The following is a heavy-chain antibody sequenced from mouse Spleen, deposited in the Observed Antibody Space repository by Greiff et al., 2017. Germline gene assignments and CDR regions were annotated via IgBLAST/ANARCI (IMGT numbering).Heavy chain of an antibody. CDR2: IDPFNGGT. D-gene: IGHD1-1*01. Sequence: EVQLQQSGPELMKPGASVKISCKASGYSFTSYYMHWVKQSHGKSLEWIGYIDPFNGGTSYNQKFKGKATLTVDKSSSTAYMHLSSLTSEDSAVYYCARAPLGSSLDYWGQGTTLTVSS. CDR3: ARAPLGSSLDY. V-gene: IGHV1S135*01. J-gene: IGHJ2*01. CDR1: GYSFTSYY.